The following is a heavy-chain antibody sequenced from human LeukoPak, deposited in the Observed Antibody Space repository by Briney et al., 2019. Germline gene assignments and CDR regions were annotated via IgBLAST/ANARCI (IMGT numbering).Heavy chain of an antibody. J-gene: IGHJ4*02. D-gene: IGHD5-24*01. CDR1: GGSISSYY. Sequence: SETLSLTCTVSGGSISSYYWSWIRQPPGKGLEWIGYIYYSGSTNYNPSLKSRVTISVDTSKNQFSLKLSSVTAADTAVCYCARIRRDGDLDYWGQGTLVTVSS. CDR2: IYYSGST. CDR3: ARIRRDGDLDY. V-gene: IGHV4-59*01.